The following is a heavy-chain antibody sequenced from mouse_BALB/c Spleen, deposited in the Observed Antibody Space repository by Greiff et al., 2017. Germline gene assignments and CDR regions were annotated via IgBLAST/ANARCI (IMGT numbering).Heavy chain of an antibody. V-gene: IGHV2-6-4*01. CDR1: GFSLSRYS. CDR2: TWGGGST. J-gene: IGHJ4*01. CDR3: ASLMITDAMDY. D-gene: IGHD2-4*01. Sequence: QVQLQQSGPGLVAPSQSLSITCTVSGFSLSRYSVHWVRQPPGKGLEWLGMTWGGGSTDYNSALKSRLSISKDNSKSQVFLKMNSLQTDDTAMYYCASLMITDAMDYWGQGTSVTVSS.